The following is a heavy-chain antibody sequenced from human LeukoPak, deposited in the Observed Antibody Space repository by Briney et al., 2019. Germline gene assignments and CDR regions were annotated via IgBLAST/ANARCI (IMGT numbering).Heavy chain of an antibody. CDR1: GFTFRSYE. CDR3: ARVLPWFDS. V-gene: IGHV3-48*03. Sequence: GGTLRLSCAASGFTFRSYEMNWVRQAPGKGREWVSQIRDRGRTRHYAESAKDRFTISRDNAKNSLYMEMHSLRAEDKSVYYCARVLPWFDSWGQGTLVTVSS. CDR2: IRDRGRTR. J-gene: IGHJ5*01.